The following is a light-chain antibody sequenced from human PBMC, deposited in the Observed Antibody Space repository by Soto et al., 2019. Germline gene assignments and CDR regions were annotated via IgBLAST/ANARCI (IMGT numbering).Light chain of an antibody. CDR1: QSVDSSF. CDR3: QQYVSAGT. CDR2: GAS. Sequence: EIVLTQSPGSLSLSPGERATLSCRASQSVDSSFFAWYQQKPGQAPRLLIYGASTRATGIPDRFSGSGSGTGFTSTSSRLEPEDVAVYYCQQYVSAGTFGQGTKVEIK. V-gene: IGKV3-20*01. J-gene: IGKJ1*01.